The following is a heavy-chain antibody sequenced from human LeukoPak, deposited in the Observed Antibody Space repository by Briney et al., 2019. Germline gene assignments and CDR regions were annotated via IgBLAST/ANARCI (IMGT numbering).Heavy chain of an antibody. D-gene: IGHD3-22*01. CDR2: INPNSGGT. CDR1: XYTXXXYY. CDR3: ARDQYYDSSGLLDY. Sequence: KAXXYTXXXYYMHWVRQAPGQGLEWMGWINPNSGGTNYAQKFQGRVTMTRDTSISTAYMELSRLRSDDTAVYYCARDQYYDSSGLLDYWGQGTLVTVSS. J-gene: IGHJ4*02. V-gene: IGHV1-2*02.